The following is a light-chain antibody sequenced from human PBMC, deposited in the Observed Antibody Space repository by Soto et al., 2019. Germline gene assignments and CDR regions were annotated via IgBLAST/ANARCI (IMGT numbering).Light chain of an antibody. V-gene: IGKV1-5*03. CDR3: RQRSNRPPIT. J-gene: IGKJ5*01. CDR1: QNINNW. CDR2: NAS. Sequence: DIQMTQSPSALSASVGDRVTITCRASQNINNWLSWYQQKPLKAPKLLIYNASSLERWFPSSFSGGGSWTEVILIIISLEPAEFAIYYCRQRSNRPPITFGQGTKLEIK.